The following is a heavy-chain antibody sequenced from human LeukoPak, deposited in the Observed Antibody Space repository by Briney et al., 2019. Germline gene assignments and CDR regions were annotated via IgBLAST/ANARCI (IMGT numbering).Heavy chain of an antibody. J-gene: IGHJ4*02. D-gene: IGHD3-22*01. CDR1: GGSTSGSSYY. CDR3: ARVKVSSGYPEYYFDY. V-gene: IGHV4-61*02. Sequence: SETLSLTCTVSGGSTSGSSYYWSWIRQPAGKGREWIGRIYTSGSTTYNPSLESRVTISVDTSKNQFSLKLRSVTAADTAVYYSARVKVSSGYPEYYFDYWGQGTLVTVSS. CDR2: IYTSGST.